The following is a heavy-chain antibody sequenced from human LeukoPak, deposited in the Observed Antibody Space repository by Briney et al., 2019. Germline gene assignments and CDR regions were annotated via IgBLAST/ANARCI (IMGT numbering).Heavy chain of an antibody. CDR2: IYTSGST. V-gene: IGHV4-59*10. CDR1: GGSFSGYY. J-gene: IGHJ4*02. CDR3: ARGVVIAPQTFDY. D-gene: IGHD2-21*01. Sequence: SETLSLTCAVYGGSFSGYYWNWIRQPPGKGLEWIGRIYTSGSTNYNPSLKSRVTISVDTSKNQFSLKLSSVTAADTAVYYCARGVVIAPQTFDYWGQGTLVTVSS.